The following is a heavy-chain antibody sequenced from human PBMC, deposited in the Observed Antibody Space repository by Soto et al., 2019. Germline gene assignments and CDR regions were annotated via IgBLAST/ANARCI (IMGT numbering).Heavy chain of an antibody. V-gene: IGHV3-53*01. J-gene: IGHJ2*01. Sequence: HPGGSLRLSCAASGFTVSSNYMSWVRQAPGKGLEWVSVIYSGGSTYYADSVKGRFTISRDNSKNTLYLQMNSLRAEDTAVYYCARAAMLGEYYYVCSGNGYFDLWGRGTLGTVSS. CDR3: ARAAMLGEYYYVCSGNGYFDL. D-gene: IGHD3-22*01. CDR1: GFTVSSNY. CDR2: IYSGGST.